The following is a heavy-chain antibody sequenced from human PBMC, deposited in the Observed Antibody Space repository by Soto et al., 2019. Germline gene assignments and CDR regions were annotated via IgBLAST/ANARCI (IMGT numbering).Heavy chain of an antibody. J-gene: IGHJ6*02. CDR3: ARDSGGMDV. CDR2: ISSSSSYI. V-gene: IGHV3-21*01. CDR1: GFTFSSYS. Sequence: EVQLVESGGGLVKPGGSLRLSCAASGFTFSSYSMNWVRQAPGKGLEWVSSISSSSSYISYADSVKGRFTLSRDNAKNPLYLKMHSLRAADTAVYYCARDSGGMDVWGQGTTFTLSS.